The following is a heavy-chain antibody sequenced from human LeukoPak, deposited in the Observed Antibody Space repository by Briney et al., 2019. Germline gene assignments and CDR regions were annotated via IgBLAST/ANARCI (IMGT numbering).Heavy chain of an antibody. CDR2: ISGSGGTT. CDR3: AKGGNYFFEY. D-gene: IGHD4-23*01. J-gene: IGHJ4*02. CDR1: GFTFSSYV. Sequence: PGGSLRLSCAASGFTFSSYVMRWVRQAPGKGLEWVSSISGSGGTTYNADSVRGRFTISRDNSKNMVFLQMNSLRAEDTAVYYCAKGGNYFFEYWGQGTLVTVSS. V-gene: IGHV3-23*01.